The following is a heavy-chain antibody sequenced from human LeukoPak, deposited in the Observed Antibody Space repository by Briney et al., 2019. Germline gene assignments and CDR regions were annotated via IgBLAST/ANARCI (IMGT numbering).Heavy chain of an antibody. CDR2: IYYSGST. CDR1: GVSISSSSYY. J-gene: IGHJ4*02. CDR3: ARFLGGSSRYAGY. Sequence: SETLSLTCTVSGVSISSSSYYWGWIRQPPGKGLEWIGSIYYSGSTYYNPSLKSRVTISVDTSKNQFSLKLSSVTAADTAVYYCARFLGGSSRYAGYWGQGTLVTVSS. D-gene: IGHD2-15*01. V-gene: IGHV4-39*07.